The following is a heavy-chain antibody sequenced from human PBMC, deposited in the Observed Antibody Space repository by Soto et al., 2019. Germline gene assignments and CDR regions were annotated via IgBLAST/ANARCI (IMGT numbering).Heavy chain of an antibody. Sequence: QVQLVQSGAEVKNPGSSVKVSCKAPGGTFSSYAISWVRQAPGQGLEWMGGIIPIFGTAKYAQKFQGRVTITADESTSTGYMELSSLRSEDTAVYYCARSQGGSSSLDIYYYSYYGMDVWGQGTTVTVSS. D-gene: IGHD2-15*01. CDR2: IIPIFGTA. CDR3: ARSQGGSSSLDIYYYSYYGMDV. CDR1: GGTFSSYA. J-gene: IGHJ6*02. V-gene: IGHV1-69*01.